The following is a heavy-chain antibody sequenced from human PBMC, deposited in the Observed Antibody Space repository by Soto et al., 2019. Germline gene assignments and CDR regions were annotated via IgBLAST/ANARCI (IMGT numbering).Heavy chain of an antibody. CDR2: AYATETT. D-gene: IGHD2-21*02. CDR1: GGSLSKLS. Sequence: SETLSLTSNVSGGSLSKLSWAWIRTTALNGLEWTGRAYATETTDYNPSLRSRCAMSEDISKKTFSLRLRSVTSADSSVYYCDRDGSKSLRDGFDPWGQGILFTVSS. CDR3: DRDGSKSLRDGFDP. J-gene: IGHJ5*02. V-gene: IGHV4-4*07.